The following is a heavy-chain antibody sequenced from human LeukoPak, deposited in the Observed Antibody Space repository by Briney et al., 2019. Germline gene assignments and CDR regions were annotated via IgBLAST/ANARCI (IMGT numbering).Heavy chain of an antibody. CDR3: ARLVGATRTENWFDP. Sequence: PSETLSLTCTVSGGSISSYYWGWIRQPPGKGLEWIGYIYTSGSTNYNPSLKSRVTISVDTSKNQFSLKLSSVTAADTAVYYCARLVGATRTENWFDPWGQGTLVTVSS. CDR2: IYTSGST. V-gene: IGHV4-4*09. CDR1: GGSISSYY. D-gene: IGHD1-26*01. J-gene: IGHJ5*02.